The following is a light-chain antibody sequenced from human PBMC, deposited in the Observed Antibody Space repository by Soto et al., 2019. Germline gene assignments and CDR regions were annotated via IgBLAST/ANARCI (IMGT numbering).Light chain of an antibody. V-gene: IGLV1-51*01. CDR1: SSNIGNNF. Sequence: QPVLTQPPSVSAAPGQKVTISCSGSSSNIGNNFVSWYQQLPGTAPKLLIYDNHKRPSGIPDRFSGSKSGTSATLGITGLQTGDEADYYCGTWDSSLSGVFGTGTKLTVL. J-gene: IGLJ1*01. CDR2: DNH. CDR3: GTWDSSLSGV.